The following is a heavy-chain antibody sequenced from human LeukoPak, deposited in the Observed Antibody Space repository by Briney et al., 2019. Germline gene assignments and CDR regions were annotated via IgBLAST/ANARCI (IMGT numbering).Heavy chain of an antibody. CDR2: ISSSSSTI. D-gene: IGHD3-22*01. CDR3: AKDNTSYYDSSGGYFDY. J-gene: IGHJ4*02. V-gene: IGHV3-48*01. CDR1: GFTFSSYS. Sequence: PGGSLRLSCAASGFTFSSYSMNWVRQAPGKGLEWVSYISSSSSTIYYADSVKGRFTISRDNSKNTLYLQMNSLRAEDTAVYYCAKDNTSYYDSSGGYFDYWGQGTLVTVSS.